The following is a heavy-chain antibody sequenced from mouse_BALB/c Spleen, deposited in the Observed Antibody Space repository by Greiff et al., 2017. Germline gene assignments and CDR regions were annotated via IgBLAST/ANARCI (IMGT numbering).Heavy chain of an antibody. CDR1: GYSFTSYY. Sequence: VQLQQSGPELVKPGASVKISCKASGYSFTSYYIHWVKQRPGQGLEWIGWIFPGSGNTKYNEKFKGKATLTADTSSSTAYMQLSSLTSEDSAVYFCARAFITTVPYAMDYWGQGTSVTVSS. CDR2: IFPGSGNT. J-gene: IGHJ4*01. CDR3: ARAFITTVPYAMDY. V-gene: IGHV1-66*01. D-gene: IGHD1-2*01.